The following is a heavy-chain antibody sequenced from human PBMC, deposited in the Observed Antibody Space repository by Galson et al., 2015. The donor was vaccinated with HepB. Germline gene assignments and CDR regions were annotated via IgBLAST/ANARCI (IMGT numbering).Heavy chain of an antibody. CDR1: GFTFSSYA. Sequence: SLRLSCAVSGFTFSSYAMRWVRQAPGKGLEWVSVISGSGGSTYYADSVKGRFTISRDNSENTLYLQLSSLTAEDTAVYYCATGTLALSGPSLYWGQGTLVIVSS. J-gene: IGHJ4*02. CDR2: ISGSGGST. CDR3: ATGTLALSGPSLY. D-gene: IGHD2-15*01. V-gene: IGHV3-23*01.